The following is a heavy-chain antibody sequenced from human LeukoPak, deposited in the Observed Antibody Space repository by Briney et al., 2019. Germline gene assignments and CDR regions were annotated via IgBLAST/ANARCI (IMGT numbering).Heavy chain of an antibody. Sequence: SVKVSCKASGGTFSSYAISWVRQAPGQGLEWMGRIIPILGIANYAQKFQGRVTITADKSTSTAYMELSSLRSEDTAVYYCAGTGYCSGGSCYMGDYWGQGTLVTVSS. CDR2: IIPILGIA. J-gene: IGHJ4*02. V-gene: IGHV1-69*04. D-gene: IGHD2-15*01. CDR3: AGTGYCSGGSCYMGDY. CDR1: GGTFSSYA.